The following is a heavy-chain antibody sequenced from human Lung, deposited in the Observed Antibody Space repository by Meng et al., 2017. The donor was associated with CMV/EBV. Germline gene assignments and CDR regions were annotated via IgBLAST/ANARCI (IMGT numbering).Heavy chain of an antibody. CDR3: ARRGYSSTDPSNWFDP. CDR2: IYPGDYDT. D-gene: IGHD6-13*01. Sequence: GXSXKISXKGSVYSFTSYWICWVRQMPGKGLEWMWIIYPGDYDTRYSPSFQGQVTISADKSISTAYLQWSSLKASDTAMYYCARRGYSSTDPSNWFDPWGQGTLVXVSS. J-gene: IGHJ5*02. V-gene: IGHV5-51*01. CDR1: VYSFTSYW.